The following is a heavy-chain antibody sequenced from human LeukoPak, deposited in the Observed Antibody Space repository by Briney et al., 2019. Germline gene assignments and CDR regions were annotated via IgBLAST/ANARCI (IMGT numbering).Heavy chain of an antibody. V-gene: IGHV3-48*03. D-gene: IGHD1-26*01. Sequence: QTGGSLRLSCAASGFTFSSYEMNWVRQAPGKGLEWVSYISSSGSTIYYADSVKGRFTISRDNAKNSLYLQMNSLRAEDTAVYYCARAAGGTSRDYWGQGTLVTVSS. CDR2: ISSSGSTI. CDR1: GFTFSSYE. J-gene: IGHJ4*02. CDR3: ARAAGGTSRDY.